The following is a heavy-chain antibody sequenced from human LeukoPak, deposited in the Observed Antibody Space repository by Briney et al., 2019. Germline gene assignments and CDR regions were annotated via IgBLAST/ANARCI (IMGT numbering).Heavy chain of an antibody. CDR3: ARNSVARSTIFYYYYGMDV. V-gene: IGHV4-34*01. Sequence: SETLSLTCAVYGGSFSGYDWSWIRQPPGKGLEWIGEINHSGSTNYNPSLKSRVTISVDTSKNQFSLKLSSVTAADTAVYYCARNSVARSTIFYYYYGMDVWGQGTTVTVSS. CDR1: GGSFSGYD. CDR2: INHSGST. J-gene: IGHJ6*02. D-gene: IGHD2-15*01.